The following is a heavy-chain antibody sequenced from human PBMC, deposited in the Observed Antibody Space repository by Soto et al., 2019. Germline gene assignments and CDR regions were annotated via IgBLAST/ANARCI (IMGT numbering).Heavy chain of an antibody. Sequence: QVQLQESGPGLVKPSQTLSLTCTVSGGSISSGGYYWSWIRQHPGKGLEWIGYIYYSGSTYYNPSLKRRVTISVDTSKNQFSLKPSSVTAADTAVYYCARDKPYDAFDIWGQGTMVTVSS. CDR2: IYYSGST. V-gene: IGHV4-31*03. CDR3: ARDKPYDAFDI. CDR1: GGSISSGGYY. J-gene: IGHJ3*02.